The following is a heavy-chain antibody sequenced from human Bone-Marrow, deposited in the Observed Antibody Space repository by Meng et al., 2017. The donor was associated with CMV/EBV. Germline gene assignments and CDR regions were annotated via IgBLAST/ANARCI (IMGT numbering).Heavy chain of an antibody. V-gene: IGHV1-2*02. CDR3: ARGPGGANYSDSSYWYFDL. J-gene: IGHJ2*01. Sequence: SVKGSCTASWHTLTGYYVHWVRQAPGQGLEWMGWINPNSGGTNYAQKFQGRVTMTRDTSISTASMELSRLRSDDTAVYYCARGPGGANYSDSSYWYFDLWGRGTRVTVSS. D-gene: IGHD3-22*01. CDR1: WHTLTGYY. CDR2: INPNSGGT.